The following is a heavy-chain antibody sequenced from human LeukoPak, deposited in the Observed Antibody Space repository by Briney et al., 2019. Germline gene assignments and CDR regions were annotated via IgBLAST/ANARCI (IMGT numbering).Heavy chain of an antibody. CDR3: ATGGSMAHEGIHY. Sequence: GGSLRLSCAASGFTFSSYGMHWVRQAPGKGLEWVAFIRYDGSNKYYADSVKGRFTISRDNSKNTLYLQMKYLRDEDTAVYYCATGGSMAHEGIHYWGQGTLVTVSS. CDR1: GFTFSSYG. J-gene: IGHJ4*02. CDR2: IRYDGSNK. D-gene: IGHD2/OR15-2a*01. V-gene: IGHV3-30*02.